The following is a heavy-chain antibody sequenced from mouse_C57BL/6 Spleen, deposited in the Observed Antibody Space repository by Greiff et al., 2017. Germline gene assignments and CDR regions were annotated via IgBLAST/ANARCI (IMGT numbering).Heavy chain of an antibody. CDR2: ISYDGSN. CDR1: GYSITSGYY. J-gene: IGHJ1*03. Sequence: EVQLVESGPGLVKPSQSLSLTCSVTGYSITSGYYWNWIRQFPGNKLEWMGYISYDGSNNYNPSLKNRISITRDTSKNQFFLKLNSVTTEDTATYYCARERITTVVEGWYFDVWGTGTTVTVSS. V-gene: IGHV3-6*01. D-gene: IGHD1-1*01. CDR3: ARERITTVVEGWYFDV.